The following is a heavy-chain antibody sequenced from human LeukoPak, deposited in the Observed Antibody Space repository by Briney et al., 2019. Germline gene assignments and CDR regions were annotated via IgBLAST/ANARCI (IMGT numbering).Heavy chain of an antibody. CDR3: ARVGYYDSSGYYYTDAFDI. CDR2: MNPNSGNT. J-gene: IGHJ3*02. V-gene: IGHV1-8*03. D-gene: IGHD3-22*01. Sequence: ASVKVSCKASGYTFTSYDINWVRQATGQGLEWMGWMNPNSGNTGYAQKFQGRVTITRNTSISTAYMELSSLRSEDTAVYYCARVGYYDSSGYYYTDAFDIWGQGTMVTVSS. CDR1: GYTFTSYD.